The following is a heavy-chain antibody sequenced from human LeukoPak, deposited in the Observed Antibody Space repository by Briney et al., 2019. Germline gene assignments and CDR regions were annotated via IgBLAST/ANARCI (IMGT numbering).Heavy chain of an antibody. J-gene: IGHJ5*02. D-gene: IGHD2-2*01. CDR1: GGSISSGSYY. V-gene: IGHV4-61*02. CDR2: IYTSGST. Sequence: PSQTLSLTCTVSGGSISSGSYYWSWIRQPAGKGLEWIGRIYTSGSTNYNPSLKSRVTISVDTSKNQFSLKLSSVTAADTAVYYCASIPIVVVPAATYHWGQGTLVTVSS. CDR3: ASIPIVVVPAATYH.